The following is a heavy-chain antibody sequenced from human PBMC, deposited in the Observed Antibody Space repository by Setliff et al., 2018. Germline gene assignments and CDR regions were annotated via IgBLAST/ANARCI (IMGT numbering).Heavy chain of an antibody. D-gene: IGHD1-26*01. J-gene: IGHJ4*02. V-gene: IGHV4-38-2*01. Sequence: SETLSLTCAVSGYSNSSGYYWGWIRQPPGKGLEWIGSIYHSGSTYYNPSLKSRVTISVDTSKNQFSLKLSSVTAADTAVYYCARVPGGRFDYWGQGTLVTVSS. CDR2: IYHSGST. CDR1: GYSNSSGYY. CDR3: ARVPGGRFDY.